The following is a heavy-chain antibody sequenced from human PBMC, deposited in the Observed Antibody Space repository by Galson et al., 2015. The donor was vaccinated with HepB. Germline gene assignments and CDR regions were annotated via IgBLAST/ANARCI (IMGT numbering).Heavy chain of an antibody. CDR3: ARSGRGRFLEWLGGGMDV. CDR1: GGSISSSNW. J-gene: IGHJ6*02. CDR2: IYHSGST. V-gene: IGHV4-4*02. Sequence: ETLSLTCAVSGGSISSSNWWSWVRQPPGKGPEWIGEIYHSGSTNYNPSLKSRVTISVDKSKNQFSLKLSSVTAADTAVYYCARSGRGRFLEWLGGGMDVWGQGTTVTVSS. D-gene: IGHD3-3*01.